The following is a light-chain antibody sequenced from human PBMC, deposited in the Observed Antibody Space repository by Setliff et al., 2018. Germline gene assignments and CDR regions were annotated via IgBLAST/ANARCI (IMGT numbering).Light chain of an antibody. J-gene: IGLJ1*01. CDR2: AVS. CDR3: QSYDSSLSGYV. V-gene: IGLV2-8*01. CDR1: SSDVGGYNY. Sequence: QSALAQPPSASGSPGQSVTISCTGTSSDVGGYNYVSWYQQHPGKAPKLMIYAVSNRPSGVPDRFSGSKSGTSASLAITGLQAEDEADYYCQSYDSSLSGYVFGTGTKVTVL.